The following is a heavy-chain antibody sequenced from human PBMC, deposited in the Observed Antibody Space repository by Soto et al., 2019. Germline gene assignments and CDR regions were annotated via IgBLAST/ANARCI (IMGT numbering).Heavy chain of an antibody. D-gene: IGHD5-12*01. CDR2: TYFRSKWYN. CDR1: GDSVSSNTAS. J-gene: IGHJ5*02. V-gene: IGHV6-1*01. CDR3: AKGDNLGPKTGYAFDP. Sequence: PSQTLSLTCAISGDSVSSNTASWSWIRQSPSRGLEWLGRTYFRSKWYNDYAVSVKSRIIINPDTSNNQFSLQLNSVTPEDTAVYFCAKGDNLGPKTGYAFDPWGQGSMVTVSS.